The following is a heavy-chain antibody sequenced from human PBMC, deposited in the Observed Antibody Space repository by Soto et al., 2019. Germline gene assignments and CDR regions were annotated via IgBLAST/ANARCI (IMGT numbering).Heavy chain of an antibody. CDR3: EKDSCVLRYFDGGECDAFDI. V-gene: IGHV3-23*01. D-gene: IGHD3-9*01. Sequence: GSRLLSCAASSLPFTSNTMSWVRQAARNGLEWVSAFSGRGGSTYYADPVMGRFSISRDLSKHTLYLQMNSLRAEDTAVYYCEKDSCVLRYFDGGECDAFDIWGQGTMVTVSS. CDR2: FSGRGGST. J-gene: IGHJ3*02. CDR1: SLPFTSNT.